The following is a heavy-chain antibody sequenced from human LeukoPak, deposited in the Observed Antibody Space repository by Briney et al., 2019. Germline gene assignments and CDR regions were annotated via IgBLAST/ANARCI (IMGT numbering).Heavy chain of an antibody. CDR2: IYYTGST. J-gene: IGHJ4*02. D-gene: IGHD6-19*01. CDR3: ARTYSSGWYFFDY. CDR1: GGSINGYY. Sequence: SETLSLTCTVSGGSINGYYWSWIRQSPGKGLESLGYIYYTGSTNYNPSLKSRVTMSVDTSRNQFFLRLSSVTAADTAVYYCARTYSSGWYFFDYWGQGTLVTVSS. V-gene: IGHV4-59*01.